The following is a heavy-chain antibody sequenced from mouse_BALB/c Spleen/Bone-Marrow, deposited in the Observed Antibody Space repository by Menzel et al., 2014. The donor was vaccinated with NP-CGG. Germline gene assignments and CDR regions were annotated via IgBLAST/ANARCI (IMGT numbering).Heavy chain of an antibody. CDR2: ILPGSGSN. CDR1: GYTFSSYW. V-gene: IGHV1-9*01. D-gene: IGHD3-1*01. Sequence: VQLQQSGAELLKPGASVKISCKATGYTFSSYWIEWVKQRPGHGLEWIGEILPGSGSNKYNEKFKGKATFTADTSSNTACMQLSSLTSEDSAVYYCATARATSYYGMDYWGQGTSVTVSS. J-gene: IGHJ4*01. CDR3: ATARATSYYGMDY.